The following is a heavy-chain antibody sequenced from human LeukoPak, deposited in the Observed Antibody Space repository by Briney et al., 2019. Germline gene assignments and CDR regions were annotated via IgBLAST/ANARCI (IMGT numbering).Heavy chain of an antibody. CDR3: ARDFYGSGSYYL. Sequence: PGGSLRLSCAASGFTFSSFGMNWIRQAPGKGLELVSYISSSSSYTNYADSVKGRFTISRDNAKNSLYLQMNSLRAEDTAVYYCARDFYGSGSYYLWGQGTLVTVSS. CDR2: ISSSSSYT. J-gene: IGHJ4*02. V-gene: IGHV3-21*05. D-gene: IGHD3-10*01. CDR1: GFTFSSFG.